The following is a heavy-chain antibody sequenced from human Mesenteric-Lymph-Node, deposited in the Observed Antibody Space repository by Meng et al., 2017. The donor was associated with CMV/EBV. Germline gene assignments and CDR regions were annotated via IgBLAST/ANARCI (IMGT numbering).Heavy chain of an antibody. V-gene: IGHV1-18*01. Sequence: KAAGYTLTNYDSNWVRQAPGQGREWMGWINPYNGNTKYAQKLQGRVTMTTDTSTSTGYMELRSLRSDDTAVYYCARDRSGSWGFDPWGQGTLVTVSS. CDR1: GYTLTNYD. CDR2: INPYNGNT. J-gene: IGHJ5*02. D-gene: IGHD3-3*01. CDR3: ARDRSGSWGFDP.